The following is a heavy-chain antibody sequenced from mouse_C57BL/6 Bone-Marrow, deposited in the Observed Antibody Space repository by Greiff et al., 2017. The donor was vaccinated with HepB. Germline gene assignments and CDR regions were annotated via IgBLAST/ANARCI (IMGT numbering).Heavy chain of an antibody. Sequence: EVKLMESGGGLVQPGGSLKLSCAASGFTFSDYYMYWVRQTPEKRLEWVAYISNGGGSTYYPDTVKGRFTISRDNAKNTLYLQMSRLKSEDTAMYYCARRGDYDYDGAFAYWGQGTLVTVSA. CDR1: GFTFSDYY. CDR3: ARRGDYDYDGAFAY. CDR2: ISNGGGST. D-gene: IGHD2-4*01. J-gene: IGHJ3*01. V-gene: IGHV5-12*01.